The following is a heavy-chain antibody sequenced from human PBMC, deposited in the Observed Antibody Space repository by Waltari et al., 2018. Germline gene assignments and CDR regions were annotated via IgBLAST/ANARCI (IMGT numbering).Heavy chain of an antibody. V-gene: IGHV3-48*03. J-gene: IGHJ6*03. CDR3: ATSGPNYYYYMDV. D-gene: IGHD6-25*01. CDR1: GFTFRNYE. CDR2: IGSGGEPI. Sequence: EVQLVESGVTLLRPGGSLRLSCEAPGFTFRNYELIWVRQTPGRGLEWVSSIGSGGEPIYYADSVKGRFTISRENAKNSLYLQMDRLRAEDTATYYCATSGPNYYYYMDVWGSGTTVTVSS.